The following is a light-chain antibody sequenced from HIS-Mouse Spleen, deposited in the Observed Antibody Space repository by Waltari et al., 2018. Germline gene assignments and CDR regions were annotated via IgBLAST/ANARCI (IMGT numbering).Light chain of an antibody. J-gene: IGLJ2*01. CDR3: QAWDSSTANVV. V-gene: IGLV3-1*01. CDR1: KLGDKY. Sequence: SYELTQPPSVSVSPGQTASITCSGDKLGDKYACWYQQKPGQSPVLVIYQDSKRPSGIPERFSGSDSANTATLTISGTQAMDEADYYCQAWDSSTANVVFGGGTKLTVL. CDR2: QDS.